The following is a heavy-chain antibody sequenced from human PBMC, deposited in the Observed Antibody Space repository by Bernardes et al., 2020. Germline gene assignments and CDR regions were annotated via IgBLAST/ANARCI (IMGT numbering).Heavy chain of an antibody. CDR3: ARLSIVVVPALADYYYYGIDV. CDR2: INLSGST. D-gene: IGHD2-2*01. CDR1: GGSFSGYY. J-gene: IGHJ6*02. Sequence: SESLSLTCAAYGGSFSGYYWRWIRQPPGKGLEWIGGINLSGSTNNNPSPKSRVTISVDTSKNQFYLKLTSVTAADTAVYYCARLSIVVVPALADYYYYGIDVWSQGTTVTVSS. V-gene: IGHV4-34*01.